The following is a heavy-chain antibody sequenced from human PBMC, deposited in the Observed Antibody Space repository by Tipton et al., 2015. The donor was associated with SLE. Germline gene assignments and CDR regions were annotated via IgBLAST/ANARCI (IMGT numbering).Heavy chain of an antibody. CDR1: GGSISSHY. Sequence: TLSLTCTVSGGSISSHYWSWIRQPPGKGLEWIGYIYYSGSTNYNPSLKSRVTISVDTSKNQFSLKLSSVTAADTAVYYCARDQIGRSSSYFDYWGQGTLVTVSS. CDR3: ARDQIGRSSSYFDY. V-gene: IGHV4-59*11. CDR2: IYYSGST. D-gene: IGHD6-13*01. J-gene: IGHJ4*02.